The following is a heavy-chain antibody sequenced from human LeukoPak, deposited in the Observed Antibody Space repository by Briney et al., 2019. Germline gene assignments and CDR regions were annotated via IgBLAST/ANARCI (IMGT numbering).Heavy chain of an antibody. J-gene: IGHJ3*02. Sequence: SETLSLTCAVYGGSFSGYYWSWIRQPPGKGLEWIGYIYYSGSTYYNPSLKSRVTISVDTSKNQFSLKLSSVTAADTAVYYCARAPGGGNGDAFDIWGQGTMVTVSS. V-gene: IGHV4-30-4*08. D-gene: IGHD2-15*01. CDR2: IYYSGST. CDR1: GGSFSGYY. CDR3: ARAPGGGNGDAFDI.